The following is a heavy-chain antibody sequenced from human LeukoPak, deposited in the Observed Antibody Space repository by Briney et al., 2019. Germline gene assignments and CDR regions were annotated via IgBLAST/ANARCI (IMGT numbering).Heavy chain of an antibody. V-gene: IGHV4-59*08. J-gene: IGHJ3*02. CDR3: ARHYYDSSGYYLEGFDI. CDR1: GGSISTYY. Sequence: PSETLSLTCTVSGGSISTYYWSWIRQPPGKGLEWIGYIYYSGSTSYNPSLKSRVTISVDTSKNQFSLKLSSVTAADTAVFYCARHYYDSSGYYLEGFDIWGQGTMVTVSS. CDR2: IYYSGST. D-gene: IGHD3-22*01.